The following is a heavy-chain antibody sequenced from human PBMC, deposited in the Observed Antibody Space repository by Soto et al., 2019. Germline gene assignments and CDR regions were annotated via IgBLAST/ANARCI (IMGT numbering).Heavy chain of an antibody. CDR3: ARVGEYCTNGVCYTRVYYFDY. J-gene: IGHJ4*02. CDR1: GGAFSGYY. D-gene: IGHD2-8*01. V-gene: IGHV4-34*01. Sequence: PSETLSLTCAVYGGAFSGYYWSWIRQPPGKGLEWIGESNHSGSTNYNPSLKSRVTISVDTSKNQFSLKLSSVTAADTAVYYCARVGEYCTNGVCYTRVYYFDYWGQGTLVTVSS. CDR2: SNHSGST.